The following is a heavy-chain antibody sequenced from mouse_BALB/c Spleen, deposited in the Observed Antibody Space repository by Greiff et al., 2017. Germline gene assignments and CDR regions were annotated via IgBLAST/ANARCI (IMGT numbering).Heavy chain of an antibody. V-gene: IGHV2-2*02. CDR3: ARNYYYGSSYNAMDY. D-gene: IGHD1-1*01. J-gene: IGHJ4*01. Sequence: QVQLKESGPGLVQPSQSLSITCTVSGFSLTSYGVHWVRQSPGKGLEWLGVIWSGGSTDYNAAFISRLSISKDNSKSQVFFKMNSLQANDTAIYYCARNYYYGSSYNAMDYWGQGTSVTVSS. CDR2: IWSGGST. CDR1: GFSLTSYG.